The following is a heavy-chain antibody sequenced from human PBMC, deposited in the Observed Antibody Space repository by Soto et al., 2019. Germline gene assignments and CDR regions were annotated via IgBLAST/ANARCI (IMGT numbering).Heavy chain of an antibody. V-gene: IGHV1-18*01. CDR1: GYTFTSYG. J-gene: IGHJ4*02. CDR2: ISAYNGNT. Sequence: GASVKVSCKASGYTFTSYGISWVRQAPGQGLEWMGWISAYNGNTNYAQKLQGRVTMTTNTSTSTAYMGLRSLRSDDTAVYYCARDLVLAHDFWSGYPAISSLDYWGQGTLVTVSS. D-gene: IGHD3-3*01. CDR3: ARDLVLAHDFWSGYPAISSLDY.